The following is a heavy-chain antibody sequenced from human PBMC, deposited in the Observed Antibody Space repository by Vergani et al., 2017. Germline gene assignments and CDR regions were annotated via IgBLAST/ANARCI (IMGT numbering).Heavy chain of an antibody. CDR3: ARTYDSSGYYAYYYYYYGMDV. J-gene: IGHJ6*02. D-gene: IGHD3-22*01. CDR1: GYTFTSYG. CDR2: ISAYNGNT. Sequence: QVQLVQSGAEVKKPGASVKVSCKASGYTFTSYGISWVRQAPGQGLEWMGWISAYNGNTNYAQKHQGRVTMTTDTSTSTAYMERRGLRSDDTAVYYCARTYDSSGYYAYYYYYYGMDVWGQGTTVTVSS. V-gene: IGHV1-18*01.